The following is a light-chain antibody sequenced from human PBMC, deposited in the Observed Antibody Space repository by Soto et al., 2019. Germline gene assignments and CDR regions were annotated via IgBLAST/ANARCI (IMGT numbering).Light chain of an antibody. CDR2: EVS. CDR1: SSDVGRDNR. V-gene: IGLV2-18*02. Sequence: QSVLTQPPSVSGSPGQSVTISCTGTSSDVGRDNRVSWYQQPPGTAPKLMIYEVSNRPSGVPDRFSGSKSGNTASLTISGLQAEDEADYYCSSYTISSTYVFGTGTKVPVL. J-gene: IGLJ1*01. CDR3: SSYTISSTYV.